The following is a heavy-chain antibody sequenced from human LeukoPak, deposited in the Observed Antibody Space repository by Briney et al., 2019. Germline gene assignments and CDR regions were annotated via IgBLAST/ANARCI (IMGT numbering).Heavy chain of an antibody. J-gene: IGHJ6*03. V-gene: IGHV5-51*01. Sequence: GESLKISCKGSGYSFTSYWIGWVRQMPGKGLEWMGIIYPGDSDTRYSPSFQGQVTISADKSISTAYLQWSSLKASDTAMYCCARLLLQRYYYMDVWGKGTTVTVSS. CDR1: GYSFTSYW. CDR2: IYPGDSDT. CDR3: ARLLLQRYYYMDV. D-gene: IGHD2-15*01.